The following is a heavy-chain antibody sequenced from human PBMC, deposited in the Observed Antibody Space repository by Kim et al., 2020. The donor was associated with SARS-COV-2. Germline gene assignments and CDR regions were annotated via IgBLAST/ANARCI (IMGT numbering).Heavy chain of an antibody. CDR2: INAGNGNT. V-gene: IGHV1-3*01. Sequence: ASVKVSCKASGYTFTSYAMHWVRQAPGQRLEWMGWINAGNGNTKYSQKFQGRVTITRDTSASTAYMELSSLRSEDTAVYYCARDRRTGTTENDAFDIWGQGTMVTVSS. D-gene: IGHD1-1*01. CDR3: ARDRRTGTTENDAFDI. J-gene: IGHJ3*02. CDR1: GYTFTSYA.